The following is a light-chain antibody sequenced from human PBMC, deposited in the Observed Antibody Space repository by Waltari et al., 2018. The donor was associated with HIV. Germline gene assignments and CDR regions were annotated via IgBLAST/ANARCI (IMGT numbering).Light chain of an antibody. CDR1: SSEVGGNNY. J-gene: IGLJ2*01. Sequence: QSALTQPASVSGSPGQSITISSTRSSSEVGGNNYVSCYQQHPGKAPKLMIYHVSNRPSGVSNRFSGSKSGNTASLTISGLQAEDEADYYCTSYTSSNTLVIFGGGTKLTVL. CDR3: TSYTSSNTLVI. V-gene: IGLV2-14*03. CDR2: HVS.